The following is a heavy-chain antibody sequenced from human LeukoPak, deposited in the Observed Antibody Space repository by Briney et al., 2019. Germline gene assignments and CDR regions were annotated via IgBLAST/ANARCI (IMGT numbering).Heavy chain of an antibody. CDR2: IYSGGST. Sequence: QPGGSLRLSCAASGFTVSSNYMSWVRQAPGTGLEWVSIIYSGGSTYYADSVTGRFTISRDNSKNTLYLQMDSLRAEDTAVYHCARVIVSGYYDAFDMWGQGTMVTVSS. J-gene: IGHJ3*02. V-gene: IGHV3-53*01. D-gene: IGHD3-3*01. CDR1: GFTVSSNY. CDR3: ARVIVSGYYDAFDM.